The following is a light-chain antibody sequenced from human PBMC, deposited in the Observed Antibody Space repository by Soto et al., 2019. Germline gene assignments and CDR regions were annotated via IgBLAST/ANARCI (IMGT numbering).Light chain of an antibody. V-gene: IGKV3-20*01. CDR2: GAS. CDR1: QSIGDT. Sequence: EIVMTQSPATLSVSPGGRATLSCRASQSIGDTLAWYQQKPGQAPRFLIYGASSRATGIPDRFSGSGSGTDFTLTISRLEPEDFAVYYCQQFVSSPQTFGQGTKVDIK. J-gene: IGKJ1*01. CDR3: QQFVSSPQT.